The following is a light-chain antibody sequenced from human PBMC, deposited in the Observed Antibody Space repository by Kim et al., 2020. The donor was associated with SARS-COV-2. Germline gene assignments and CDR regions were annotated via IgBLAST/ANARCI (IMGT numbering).Light chain of an antibody. CDR1: NSNIGVNT. Sequence: QRVTISCSGSNSNIGVNTVNWYQQFPGTAPKLLIYRNNQRPSGVPDRFSGSKSGTSASLALSGLLSEDEADYYCATWDDSLNAWVFGGGTKVTVL. CDR3: ATWDDSLNAWV. CDR2: RNN. J-gene: IGLJ3*02. V-gene: IGLV1-44*01.